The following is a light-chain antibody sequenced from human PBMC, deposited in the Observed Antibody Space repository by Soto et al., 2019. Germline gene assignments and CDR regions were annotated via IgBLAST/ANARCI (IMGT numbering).Light chain of an antibody. J-gene: IGLJ1*01. CDR3: CSFAGDPYV. CDR2: DVT. Sequence: QSALTQPASVSGSPGQSITNSCTGTSSDVGGYDHVSWYQQHPGKAPKLIIYDVTVRPSGISRRFSGSKSDNTASLAVSGLQPEDEADYYCCSFAGDPYVFGTGTKVTVL. CDR1: SSDVGGYDH. V-gene: IGLV2-14*03.